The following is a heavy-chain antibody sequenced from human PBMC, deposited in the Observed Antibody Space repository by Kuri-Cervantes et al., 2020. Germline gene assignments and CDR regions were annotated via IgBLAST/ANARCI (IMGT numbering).Heavy chain of an antibody. CDR2: ISYDGNVQ. V-gene: IGHV3-30*04. J-gene: IGHJ4*02. D-gene: IGHD1-14*01. CDR1: GFSFRAYD. CDR3: ARESADHGHSFDY. Sequence: GGSLRLSCAASGFSFRAYDMHWVRQAPGKGLEWVGIISYDGNVQYYADSMKGRFTMSRDNLKNTLFLEMNSLRTDDTALYYCARESADHGHSFDYWGQGVLVTVSS.